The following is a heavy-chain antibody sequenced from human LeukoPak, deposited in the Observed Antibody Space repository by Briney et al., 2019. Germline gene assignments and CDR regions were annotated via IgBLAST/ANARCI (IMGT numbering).Heavy chain of an antibody. CDR2: IRYDGSNK. CDR1: GFTFSSYG. V-gene: IGHV3-30*02. D-gene: IGHD5-18*01. Sequence: GGSLRLSCAASGFTFSSYGMHWVRQAPGKGLEWVAFIRYDGSNKYYADSVKGRFTISRDNSKNTLYLQMNSLRAEDTAVYYCAKDRWRRQLWYLDYWGQGTLVTVSS. CDR3: AKDRWRRQLWYLDY. J-gene: IGHJ4*02.